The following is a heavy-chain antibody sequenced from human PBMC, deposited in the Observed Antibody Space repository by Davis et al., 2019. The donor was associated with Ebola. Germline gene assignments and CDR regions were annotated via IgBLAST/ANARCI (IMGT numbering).Heavy chain of an antibody. J-gene: IGHJ6*02. CDR1: GYTFTGHY. V-gene: IGHV1-2*04. D-gene: IGHD3-10*01. CDR2: INPNSGGT. CDR3: ARDLMVQGVIRYYYYGMDV. Sequence: ASVKVSCKASGYTFTGHYMHWVRQAPGQGLEWMGWINPNSGGTNYAQKFQGWVTMTRDTSISTAYMELSRLRSDDTAVYYCARDLMVQGVIRYYYYGMDVWGQGTTVTVSS.